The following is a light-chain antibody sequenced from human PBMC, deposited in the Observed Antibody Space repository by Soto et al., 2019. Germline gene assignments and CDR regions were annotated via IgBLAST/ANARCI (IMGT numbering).Light chain of an antibody. J-gene: IGLJ2*01. V-gene: IGLV3-21*02. CDR3: QVWDYSTDDVV. Sequence: SYDLTQPPSVSVAPGQTASITCGGDNIGGRSVHWYQQKPGQAPVVVVDHDSDRPSGIPERFSGSNSGNMATLTISRVEDGDEAVYHCQVWDYSTDDVVFGGGTKVTVL. CDR1: NIGGRS. CDR2: HDS.